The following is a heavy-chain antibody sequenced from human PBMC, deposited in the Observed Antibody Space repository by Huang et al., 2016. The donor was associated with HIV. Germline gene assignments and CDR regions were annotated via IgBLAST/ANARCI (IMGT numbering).Heavy chain of an antibody. CDR1: GYSFSSYW. V-gene: IGHV5-51*01. J-gene: IGHJ4*02. Sequence: VQLVQSGAEVKKPGESLKISCKGSGYSFSSYWSAWVRQMPGKGLGWMGIIFTDDSDTTYSPSFEGQVTISADKSIGTAYLQWSSLKASDTAMYYCARRFSSSSGYFDYWGQGSLVTVSS. CDR2: IFTDDSDT. D-gene: IGHD6-6*01. CDR3: ARRFSSSSGYFDY.